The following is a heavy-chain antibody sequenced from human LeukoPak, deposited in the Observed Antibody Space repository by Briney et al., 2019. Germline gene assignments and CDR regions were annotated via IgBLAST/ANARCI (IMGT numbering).Heavy chain of an antibody. J-gene: IGHJ5*02. CDR1: GFTFRNYG. V-gene: IGHV3-30*02. CDR3: AKTYYYDSSGYYYLGWFDP. D-gene: IGHD3-22*01. Sequence: GGSLRLSCAASGFTFRNYGMHWVRQAPGKGLEWVAFIRYDGNNKYNADSVKGRFTISRDNSKNTVYLQMTSLRAEDTAVYYCAKTYYYDSSGYYYLGWFDPWGQGTLVTVSS. CDR2: IRYDGNNK.